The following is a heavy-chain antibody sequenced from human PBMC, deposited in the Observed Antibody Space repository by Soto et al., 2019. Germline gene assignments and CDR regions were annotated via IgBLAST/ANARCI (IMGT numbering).Heavy chain of an antibody. CDR2: ISANGDTT. CDR1: GFTFRTYA. CDR3: AKGGGYCSGGSCNVSPGSD. Sequence: EVQLLESGGGLVQPGGSLRLSCAASGFTFRTYAMSWVRQAPGKGLEWVSAISANGDTTYYADSVKGRFTISRDNYRNTLYLQMNYLRGEDTAIYYCAKGGGYCSGGSCNVSPGSDWGQGTLVTVSS. V-gene: IGHV3-23*01. D-gene: IGHD2-15*01. J-gene: IGHJ4*02.